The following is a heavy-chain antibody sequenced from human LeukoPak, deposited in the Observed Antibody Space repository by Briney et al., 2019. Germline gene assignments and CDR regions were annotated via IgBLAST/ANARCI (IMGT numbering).Heavy chain of an antibody. V-gene: IGHV4-59*11. CDR2: ISYIGST. D-gene: IGHD3-9*01. CDR1: DDSFSSHY. CDR3: ASRRAGYYDILTGYYPHYYYYGMDV. J-gene: IGHJ6*02. Sequence: SETLSLTCAVSDDSFSSHYWTWIRQPPGKGLEWIGYISYIGSTNYNPSLKSRVTISVDTSKNQFSLKLSSVAAADTAVYYCASRRAGYYDILTGYYPHYYYYGMDVWGQGTTVTVSS.